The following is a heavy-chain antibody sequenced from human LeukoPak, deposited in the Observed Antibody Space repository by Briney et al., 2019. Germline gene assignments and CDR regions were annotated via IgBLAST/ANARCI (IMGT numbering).Heavy chain of an antibody. V-gene: IGHV1-69*04. CDR3: ARDGYGGNPRVYYFDY. Sequence: SVKVSCKASGGTFSSYAISWVRQAPGQGLEWMGRIIPILGIANYAQKFQGRVTITADKSTSTAYMELSSLRSEDTAVYYCARDGYGGNPRVYYFDYWGQGTLATVSS. D-gene: IGHD4-23*01. J-gene: IGHJ4*02. CDR2: IIPILGIA. CDR1: GGTFSSYA.